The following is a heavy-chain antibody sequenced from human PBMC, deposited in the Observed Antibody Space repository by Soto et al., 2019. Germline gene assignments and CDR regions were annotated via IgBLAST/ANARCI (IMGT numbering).Heavy chain of an antibody. CDR1: GGSISSGGYY. CDR2: IYYSGST. D-gene: IGHD2-15*01. J-gene: IGHJ6*02. V-gene: IGHV4-31*03. Sequence: PSETLSLTCTVSGGSISSGGYYWSWIRQHPGKGLEWIGYIYYSGSTYYNPSLKSRVTISVDTSKNQFSLKLSSVTAADTAVYYCARVISGGSCYVCMDVWGQGTTVTVSS. CDR3: ARVISGGSCYVCMDV.